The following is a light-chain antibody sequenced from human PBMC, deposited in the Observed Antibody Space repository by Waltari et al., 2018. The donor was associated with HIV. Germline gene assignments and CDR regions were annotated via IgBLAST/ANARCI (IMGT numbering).Light chain of an antibody. V-gene: IGLV2-14*03. CDR2: DVT. Sequence: QSALTQPASVSGSPGQSVTISCTGTSSHFGLYNFVSWYQQYPGNVPKVIIYDVTRRPSGVPPRFSGSRSGNTASLTISGLQVDDEAVYYCSTHTTNDTLEFGGGTKLTVL. CDR3: STHTTNDTLE. J-gene: IGLJ2*01. CDR1: SSHFGLYNF.